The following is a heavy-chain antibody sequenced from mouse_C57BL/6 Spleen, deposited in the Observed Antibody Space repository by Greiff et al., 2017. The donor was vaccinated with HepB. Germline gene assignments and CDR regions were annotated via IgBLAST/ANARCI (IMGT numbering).Heavy chain of an antibody. Sequence: LVKPGASVKISCKASGSTFTDYYMNWVKQSHGKSLEWIGDINPNNGGTSYNQKFKGKATLTVDKSSSTAYMELRSLTSEDSAVYYCARRLRSSWFAYWGQGTLVTVSA. V-gene: IGHV1-26*01. CDR3: ARRLRSSWFAY. D-gene: IGHD1-1*01. CDR2: INPNNGGT. J-gene: IGHJ3*01. CDR1: GSTFTDYY.